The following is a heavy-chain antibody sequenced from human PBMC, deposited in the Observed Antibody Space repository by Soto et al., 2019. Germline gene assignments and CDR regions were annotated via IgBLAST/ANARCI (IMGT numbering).Heavy chain of an antibody. CDR3: AREMYYFCSGSFLKEDYYYYYGMDV. CDR2: IWYDGSNK. CDR1: GFTFSSYG. Sequence: GGSLRLSCAASGFTFSSYGMHWVRQAPGKGLEWVAVIWYDGSNKYYADSVKGRFTISRDNSKNTLYLQMNSLRAEDTAVYYCAREMYYFCSGSFLKEDYYYYYGMDVWGQGTTVTVSS. J-gene: IGHJ6*02. D-gene: IGHD3-10*01. V-gene: IGHV3-33*01.